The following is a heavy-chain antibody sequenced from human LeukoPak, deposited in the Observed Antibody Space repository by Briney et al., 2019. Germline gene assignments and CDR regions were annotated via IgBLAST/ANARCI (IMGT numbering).Heavy chain of an antibody. D-gene: IGHD6-13*01. CDR2: ISYDGSNK. J-gene: IGHJ6*02. CDR1: GFTFSSYG. CDR3: AKTAIKYSSSWYFPKYYYYGMDV. Sequence: PGRSLRLSCAASGFTFSSYGMHWVRQAPGKGLEWVAVISYDGSNKYYADSVKGRFTISRDNSKNTLYLQMNSLRAEDTAVYYCAKTAIKYSSSWYFPKYYYYGMDVWGQGTTVTVSS. V-gene: IGHV3-30*18.